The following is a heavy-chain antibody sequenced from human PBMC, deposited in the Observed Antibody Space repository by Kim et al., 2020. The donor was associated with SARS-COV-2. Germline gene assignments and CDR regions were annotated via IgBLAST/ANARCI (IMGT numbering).Heavy chain of an antibody. V-gene: IGHV3-30*07. Sequence: ADSVKGRFTISRDNSKNTLYLQMNSLRAEDKAVYYCARGGKEPYYYYMDVWGKGTTVTVSS. J-gene: IGHJ6*03. CDR3: ARGGKEPYYYYMDV.